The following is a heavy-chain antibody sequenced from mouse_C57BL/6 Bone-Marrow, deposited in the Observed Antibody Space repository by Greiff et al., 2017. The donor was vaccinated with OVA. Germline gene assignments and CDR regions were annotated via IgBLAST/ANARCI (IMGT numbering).Heavy chain of an antibody. CDR1: GYTFTDYY. J-gene: IGHJ4*01. CDR2: INPNNGGT. D-gene: IGHD2-2*01. CDR3: ARYLSTMVTVRAMDY. Sequence: EVMLQQSGPELVKPGASVKISCKASGYTFTDYYMNWVKQSHGKSLEWIGDINPNNGGTSYNQKFKGKATLTVDKSSSTAYMELRSLTSEDSAVYYCARYLSTMVTVRAMDYWGQGTSVTVSS. V-gene: IGHV1-26*01.